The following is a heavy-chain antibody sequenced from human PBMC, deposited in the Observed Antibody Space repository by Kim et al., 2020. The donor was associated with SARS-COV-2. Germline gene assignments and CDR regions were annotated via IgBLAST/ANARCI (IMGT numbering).Heavy chain of an antibody. V-gene: IGHV3-48*02. D-gene: IGHD3-10*01. CDR3: ASSSYGSGTYYPNWFDP. Sequence: VKGRFTISRDNAKNSLYLHMNSLRDEDTAVYYCASSSYGSGTYYPNWFDPWGQGTLVTVSS. J-gene: IGHJ5*02.